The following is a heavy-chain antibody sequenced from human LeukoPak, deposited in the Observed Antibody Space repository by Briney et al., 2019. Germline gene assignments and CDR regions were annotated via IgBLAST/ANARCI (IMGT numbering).Heavy chain of an antibody. CDR2: IYYSGST. V-gene: IGHV4-59*01. CDR3: ARVGGFRDGYNAFDY. D-gene: IGHD5-24*01. Sequence: SETLSLTCTVSGGSISNYYWSWIRQPPGKGLEWFGYIYYSGSTNYNPSLKSRVTISVDTSKNQFSLKLNSVTAADTAVYYCARVGGFRDGYNAFDYWGQGALVTVSS. CDR1: GGSISNYY. J-gene: IGHJ4*02.